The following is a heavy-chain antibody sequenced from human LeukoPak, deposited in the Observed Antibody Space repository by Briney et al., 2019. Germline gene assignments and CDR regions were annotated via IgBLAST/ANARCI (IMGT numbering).Heavy chain of an antibody. CDR1: GGSISSYY. V-gene: IGHV4-59*08. Sequence: PSETLSLTCTVSGGSISSYYWSWIRQPPGEGLEWIGYIYYSGSTNHNPSLKSRVTISVDTSKNQFSLKLSSVTAADTAVYYCARHRGYSGYEPFDYWGQGTLVTVSS. D-gene: IGHD5-12*01. CDR2: IYYSGST. J-gene: IGHJ4*02. CDR3: ARHRGYSGYEPFDY.